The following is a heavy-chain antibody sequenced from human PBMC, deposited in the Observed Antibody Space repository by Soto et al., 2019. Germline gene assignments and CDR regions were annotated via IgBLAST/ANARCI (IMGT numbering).Heavy chain of an antibody. CDR2: ISGSGGST. V-gene: IGHV3-23*01. Sequence: SLRLSCAASGFTFSSYAMSWVRQAPGKGLEWVSAISGSGGSTYYADSVKGRFTISRDNSKNTLYLQMNSLRAEDTAVYYCAKALLDYDILTGYYPDDSWGQGTLVTVSP. J-gene: IGHJ4*02. CDR3: AKALLDYDILTGYYPDDS. D-gene: IGHD3-9*01. CDR1: GFTFSSYA.